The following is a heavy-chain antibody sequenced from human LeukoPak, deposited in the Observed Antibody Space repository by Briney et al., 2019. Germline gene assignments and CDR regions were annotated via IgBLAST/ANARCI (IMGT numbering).Heavy chain of an antibody. CDR3: ARQLTTVTLDAFDI. J-gene: IGHJ3*02. Sequence: SETLPLTCTVSGGSISSGGYSWSWIRQHPGKGLEWIGYIYYSGSTYYNPSLKSRVTISVDTSKNQFSLKLSSVTAADTAVYYCARQLTTVTLDAFDIWGQGTMVTVSS. CDR1: GGSISSGGYS. D-gene: IGHD4-11*01. CDR2: IYYSGST. V-gene: IGHV4-31*03.